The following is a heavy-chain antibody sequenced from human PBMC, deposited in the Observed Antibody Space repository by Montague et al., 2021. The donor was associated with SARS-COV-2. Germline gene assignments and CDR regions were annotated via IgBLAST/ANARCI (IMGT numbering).Heavy chain of an antibody. J-gene: IGHJ6*02. V-gene: IGHV4-59*01. Sequence: SETLSLTCTVSGGSISSYYWSWIRQPPGKGLEWIGYIYYSGSTNYNPSLKSRVTISVDTSNNQFSLKLSSVTAADTAVYYCARDGQSYRYGDYYSGMDVWGQGTKVTVSS. CDR3: ARDGQSYRYGDYYSGMDV. CDR2: IYYSGST. CDR1: GGSISSYY. D-gene: IGHD5-18*01.